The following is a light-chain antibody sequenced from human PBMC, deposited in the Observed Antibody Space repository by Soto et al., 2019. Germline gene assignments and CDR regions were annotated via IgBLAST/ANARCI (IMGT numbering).Light chain of an antibody. CDR1: QGISSY. CDR2: AAS. CDR3: QQYYSYPQT. V-gene: IGKV1-8*01. Sequence: AIRMTQSPSSLSASTGDRVTITCRASQGISSYLAWYQQKPGKAPKLLIYAASTLQSGVPSRSSCIGSVTYFTLTTGRLQSEDFSTYYGQQYYSYPQTCGQGTKVEIK. J-gene: IGKJ1*01.